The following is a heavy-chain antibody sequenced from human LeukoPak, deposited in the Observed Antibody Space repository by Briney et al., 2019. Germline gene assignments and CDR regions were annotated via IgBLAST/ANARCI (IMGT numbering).Heavy chain of an antibody. Sequence: ASVKVSCKASGYTFTGYYIHWVRQAPGQGLEWMGWINPNSGGTNYAQKFQGRVTMTRDTSISTAYMELSRLRSDDAAVYYCARDTRYYYDSSAYYRSDAFDIWGQGTMVTVPS. J-gene: IGHJ3*02. CDR1: GYTFTGYY. D-gene: IGHD3-22*01. CDR3: ARDTRYYYDSSAYYRSDAFDI. CDR2: INPNSGGT. V-gene: IGHV1-2*02.